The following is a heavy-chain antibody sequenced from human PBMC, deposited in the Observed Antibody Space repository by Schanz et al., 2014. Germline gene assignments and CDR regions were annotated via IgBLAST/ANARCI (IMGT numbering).Heavy chain of an antibody. J-gene: IGHJ4*02. CDR3: ASSGAGYSSSWDFDY. Sequence: QVQLVQSGTQVKKPGASVKVSCKASGYTLSAYSLHWVRQAPGQGLEWMGIVNPSVRGTHFAREFQGRVTVTSDTSTSTVYMELSGLRSEDTAVYYCASSGAGYSSSWDFDYWGQGTLVNGSS. V-gene: IGHV1-46*01. CDR1: GYTLSAYS. D-gene: IGHD6-13*01. CDR2: VNPSVRGT.